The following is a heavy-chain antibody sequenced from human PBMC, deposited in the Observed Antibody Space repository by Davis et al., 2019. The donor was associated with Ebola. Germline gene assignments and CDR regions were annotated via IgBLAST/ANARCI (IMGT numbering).Heavy chain of an antibody. CDR2: IFYSGSA. J-gene: IGHJ4*02. D-gene: IGHD7-27*01. CDR1: GGSISSSSYY. CDR3: ASPWGLSGFGY. Sequence: SETLSLTCTVSGGSISSSSYYWGWIRQAPGKGLEWIGTIFYSGSAYYKPSLKSRVSISVDTSKNQFSLKLSSVTAADTAVYYCASPWGLSGFGYWSQGTLVTVS. V-gene: IGHV4-39*01.